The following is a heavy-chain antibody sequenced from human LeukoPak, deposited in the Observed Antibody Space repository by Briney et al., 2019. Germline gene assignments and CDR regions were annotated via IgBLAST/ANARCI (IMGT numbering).Heavy chain of an antibody. CDR2: IYTGGST. CDR1: GFTVSSNY. V-gene: IGHV3-53*01. Sequence: PGGSLRLSCAASGFTVSSNYMTWVRHAPGKGLEWVSVIYTGGSTYYADSVKGRFTISRDNSKNTLYLQMNSLRAEDTAVYYCASGLGQWLVLGAFDIWGQGTMVTVSS. D-gene: IGHD6-19*01. CDR3: ASGLGQWLVLGAFDI. J-gene: IGHJ3*02.